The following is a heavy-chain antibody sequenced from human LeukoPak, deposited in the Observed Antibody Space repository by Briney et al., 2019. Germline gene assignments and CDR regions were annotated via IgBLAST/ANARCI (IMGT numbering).Heavy chain of an antibody. CDR1: GYTFTTYG. J-gene: IGHJ6*02. Sequence: ASVRVSCKASGYTFTTYGTSWVRQAPGQGLEWMGWISAYKGNTDYTQKLQGRVTMTTDTSTSTGYMELRSLRSDDTAVYYCARDARYSFGSYYYYGMDVWGQGTTVTVSS. CDR2: ISAYKGNT. CDR3: ARDARYSFGSYYYYGMDV. D-gene: IGHD5-12*01. V-gene: IGHV1-18*01.